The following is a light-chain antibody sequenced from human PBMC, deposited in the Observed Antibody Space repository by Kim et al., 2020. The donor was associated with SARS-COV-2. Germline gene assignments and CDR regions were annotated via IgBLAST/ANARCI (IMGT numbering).Light chain of an antibody. Sequence: PGEGATLSCRASHNVGINLAWYQQTPGQSPRLLIYDAAMRAAGIPDRFSGSGSGTDFTLTIGSLAPEDFAIYYCQQRGSWPPAVTFGGGTKVEI. CDR1: HNVGIN. CDR3: QQRGSWPPAVT. J-gene: IGKJ4*01. V-gene: IGKV3-11*01. CDR2: DAA.